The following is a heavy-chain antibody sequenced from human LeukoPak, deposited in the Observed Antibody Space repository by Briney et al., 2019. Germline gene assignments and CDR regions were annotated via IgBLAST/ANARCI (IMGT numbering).Heavy chain of an antibody. Sequence: SETLSLTCAVYGGSFSGYYWSWIRQPPGKGLEWIGEINHSGSTKYNPSLKSRVTISVDTSNNQFSLKLSSVTAADTAVYYCARAKPSITICGVVSTCFDPWGQGTLVTVSS. D-gene: IGHD3-3*01. CDR2: INHSGST. CDR1: GGSFSGYY. V-gene: IGHV4-34*01. J-gene: IGHJ5*02. CDR3: ARAKPSITICGVVSTCFDP.